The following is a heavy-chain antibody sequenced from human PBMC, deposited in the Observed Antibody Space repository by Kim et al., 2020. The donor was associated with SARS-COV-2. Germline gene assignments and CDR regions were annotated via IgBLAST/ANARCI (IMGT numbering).Heavy chain of an antibody. D-gene: IGHD3-16*02. Sequence: SETLSLTCAVSGGSISSSNWWSWVRQPPGKGLEWIVEIYHSGSTNYNPSLKSRVTISVDKSKNQFSLKLSSVTAADTAVYYCARAPTGRRLGELSPPLYGMDVWGQGTTVTVSS. CDR3: ARAPTGRRLGELSPPLYGMDV. J-gene: IGHJ6*02. CDR1: GGSISSSNW. V-gene: IGHV4-4*02. CDR2: IYHSGST.